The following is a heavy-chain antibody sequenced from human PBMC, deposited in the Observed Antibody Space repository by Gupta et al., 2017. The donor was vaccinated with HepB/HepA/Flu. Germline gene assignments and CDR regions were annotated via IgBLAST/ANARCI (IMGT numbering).Heavy chain of an antibody. Sequence: QVQLVESGGGVVQPGRSLRLSCAASGFTFRSYGMDWVRQAPGKGLEWVAVIWYDGSNKYYADSVKGRFTISRDNSKNTLYLQMNSLRAEDTAVYYCARDPYYYDSSGYYGAFDIWGQGTMVTVSS. J-gene: IGHJ3*02. D-gene: IGHD3-22*01. CDR1: GFTFRSYG. CDR3: ARDPYYYDSSGYYGAFDI. CDR2: IWYDGSNK. V-gene: IGHV3-33*01.